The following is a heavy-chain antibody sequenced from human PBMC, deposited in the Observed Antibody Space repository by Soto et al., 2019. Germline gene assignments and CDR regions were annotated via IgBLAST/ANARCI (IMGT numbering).Heavy chain of an antibody. V-gene: IGHV1-69*04. CDR3: TRDWEITVSTWSFGGF. Sequence: QVQLVQSGAEVKKPGSSVKVSCKASGGTFSPYPINWVRQAPGQGLEWMGRIIPFHVVTNYAQKFQARVTINADKSTSTAYMELSGLRFEDTAMYYCTRDWEITVSTWSFGGFWGRGTLVTVSS. CDR1: GGTFSPYP. CDR2: IIPFHVVT. J-gene: IGHJ4*02. D-gene: IGHD3-10*01.